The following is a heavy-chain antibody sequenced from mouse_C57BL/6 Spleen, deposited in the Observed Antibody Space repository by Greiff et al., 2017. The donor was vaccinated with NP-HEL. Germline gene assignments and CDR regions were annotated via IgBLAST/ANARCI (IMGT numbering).Heavy chain of an antibody. D-gene: IGHD1-1*01. Sequence: DVQLVESGGGLVKPGGSLKLSCAASGFTFSSYAMSWVRQTPEKRLEWVATISDGGSYTYYPDNVKGRFTISRDNAKNNLYLQMSHLKSEDTAMYYCARDRRFITTVGDYFDYWGQGTTLTVSS. CDR2: ISDGGSYT. CDR3: ARDRRFITTVGDYFDY. V-gene: IGHV5-4*01. J-gene: IGHJ2*01. CDR1: GFTFSSYA.